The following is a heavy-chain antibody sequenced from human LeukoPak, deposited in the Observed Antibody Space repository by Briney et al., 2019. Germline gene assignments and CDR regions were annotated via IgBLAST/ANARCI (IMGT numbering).Heavy chain of an antibody. Sequence: SETLSLTCAVSGGSISSGGYSWGWIRQPPGKGLEWIGYIYHSGSTYYNPSLKSRVTISVDTSKNQFSLKLSSVTAADTAVYYCARLSWGRGAVADIDYWGQGTLVTVSS. CDR1: GGSISSGGYS. CDR2: IYHSGST. CDR3: ARLSWGRGAVADIDY. D-gene: IGHD6-19*01. V-gene: IGHV4-30-2*03. J-gene: IGHJ4*02.